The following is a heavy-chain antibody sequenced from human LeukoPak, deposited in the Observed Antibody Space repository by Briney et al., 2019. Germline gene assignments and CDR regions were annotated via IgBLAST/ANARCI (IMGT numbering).Heavy chain of an antibody. CDR1: GFTFSSYA. D-gene: IGHD3-22*01. J-gene: IGHJ4*02. CDR2: ISYDGSNK. CDR3: ARVPNNYYDSSGYSDY. V-gene: IGHV3-30-3*01. Sequence: GGSLRLSCAASGFTFSSYAMHWVRQAPGKGLEWVAVISYDGSNKYYADSVKGRFTISRDNSKSTLYLQMNSLRAEDTAVYYCARVPNNYYDSSGYSDYWGQGTLVTVSS.